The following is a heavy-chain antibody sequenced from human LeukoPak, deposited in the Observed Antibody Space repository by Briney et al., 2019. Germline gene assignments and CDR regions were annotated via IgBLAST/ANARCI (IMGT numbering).Heavy chain of an antibody. Sequence: SETLSLTCTVSGGSISSYSWSWIRQPPGKGLEWIGYIYYSGSTNYNPSLKSRVTISVDTSKTHFSLKLSSVTAADTAVYYCAREYHYDSGGVNWFDPWGQGTLVTVSS. CDR1: GGSISSYS. J-gene: IGHJ5*02. D-gene: IGHD3-22*01. CDR2: IYYSGST. V-gene: IGHV4-59*01. CDR3: AREYHYDSGGVNWFDP.